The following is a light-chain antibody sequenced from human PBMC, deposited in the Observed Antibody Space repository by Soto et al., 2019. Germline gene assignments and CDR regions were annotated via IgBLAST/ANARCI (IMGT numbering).Light chain of an antibody. J-gene: IGLJ2*01. CDR1: SSDVGGYRY. CDR2: DVS. V-gene: IGLV2-14*01. CDR3: NSYTSSSTLV. Sequence: QSALTQPASVSGSPGQSITISCTGTSSDVGGYRYVSWSQQHPGKAPKLLIYDVSNRPSGVSNRFSGSKSGNTASLTISGLQAEDGADYYCNSYTSSSTLVFGGGTKLTVL.